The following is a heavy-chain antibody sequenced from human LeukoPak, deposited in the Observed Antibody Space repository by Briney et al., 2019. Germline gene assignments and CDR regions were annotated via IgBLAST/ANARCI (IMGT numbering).Heavy chain of an antibody. J-gene: IGHJ4*02. CDR2: IRYDGSNK. Sequence: GGSLRLSCAASGFTFSSYGMHWVRQAPGKGLEWVAFIRYDGSNKYYADSVKGRFTISRDNSKNTLYLQMSSLRAEDTAVYYCAKGDSYGGYIGHDFWGQGTLVTVSS. CDR1: GFTFSSYG. CDR3: AKGDSYGGYIGHDF. V-gene: IGHV3-30*02. D-gene: IGHD5-12*01.